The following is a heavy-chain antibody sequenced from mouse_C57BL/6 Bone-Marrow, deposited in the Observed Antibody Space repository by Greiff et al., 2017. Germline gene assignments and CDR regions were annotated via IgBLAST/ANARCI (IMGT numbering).Heavy chain of an antibody. Sequence: EVKLVESGGGLVQPKGSLKLSCAASGFSFNTYAMNWVRQAPGKGLEWVARIRSKSNNYATYYADSVKDRFTISRDDSESMLYLQMNNLKTEDTAMYYCVRPLITTDAMDYWGQGTSVTVSS. D-gene: IGHD1-2*01. CDR3: VRPLITTDAMDY. J-gene: IGHJ4*01. CDR1: GFSFNTYA. CDR2: IRSKSNNYAT. V-gene: IGHV10-1*01.